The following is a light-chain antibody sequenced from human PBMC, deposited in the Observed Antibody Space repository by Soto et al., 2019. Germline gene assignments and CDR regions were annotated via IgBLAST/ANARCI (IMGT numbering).Light chain of an antibody. CDR2: GAS. J-gene: IGKJ4*01. Sequence: EIVLTQSPGTLALSPGERVTLSCRASQSVSSSYLAWYQQKPGQAPRLLIYGASSRATGIPDRFSGSGSGTDFTLTISRLEPDDFAIYYCQQYGSSPQPFGGGTKVEIK. CDR3: QQYGSSPQP. V-gene: IGKV3-20*01. CDR1: QSVSSSY.